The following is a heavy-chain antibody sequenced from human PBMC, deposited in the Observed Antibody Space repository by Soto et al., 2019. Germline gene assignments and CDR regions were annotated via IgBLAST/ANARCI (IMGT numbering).Heavy chain of an antibody. CDR2: INPSGGST. CDR3: ARGVRYYDILTGYLDY. V-gene: IGHV1-46*01. D-gene: IGHD3-9*01. Sequence: ASVKVSCKASGYTFTSYYMHWVRQAPGQGLEWMGIINPSGGSTSYAQKFQGRVTMTRDTSTSTVYMELSSLRSEDTAVYYCARGVRYYDILTGYLDYWGQGTLVTVSS. J-gene: IGHJ4*02. CDR1: GYTFTSYY.